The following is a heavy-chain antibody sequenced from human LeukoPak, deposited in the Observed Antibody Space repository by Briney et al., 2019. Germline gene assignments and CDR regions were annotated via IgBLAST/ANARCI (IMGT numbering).Heavy chain of an antibody. CDR3: TRLSTVTTSFDY. J-gene: IGHJ4*02. Sequence: SETLSLTYTVSGGSLSSYYWSWIRQPAGKGLEWIGRIYTSGTTHYDPSLKSRVTMSVDTSKNQFLLKLSSVTAADTAVYYCTRLSTVTTSFDYWAREPWSPSPQ. V-gene: IGHV4-4*07. CDR2: IYTSGTT. D-gene: IGHD4-17*01. CDR1: GGSLSSYY.